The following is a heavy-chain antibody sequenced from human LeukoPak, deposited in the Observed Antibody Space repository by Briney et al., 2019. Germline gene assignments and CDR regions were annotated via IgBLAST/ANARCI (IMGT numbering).Heavy chain of an antibody. CDR3: AKDSLSSSGGGMDV. Sequence: GGSLRLSCAASGFTVSNSHMTWVRQTPGKGLEWVSALSGSGGSTYYADSVKGRFTISRDNSKNTLYLQMNSLRAEDTAVYYCAKDSLSSSGGGMDVWGQGTTVTVSS. J-gene: IGHJ6*02. CDR1: GFTVSNSH. CDR2: LSGSGGST. D-gene: IGHD6-6*01. V-gene: IGHV3-23*01.